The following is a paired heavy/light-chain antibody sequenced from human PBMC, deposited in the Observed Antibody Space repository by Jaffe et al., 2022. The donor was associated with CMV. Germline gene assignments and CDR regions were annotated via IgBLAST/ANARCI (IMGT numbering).Light chain of an antibody. J-gene: IGLJ3*02. V-gene: IGLV1-47*01. CDR1: SSNIGSKY. CDR2: RNN. Sequence: QSVLTQPPSASGTPGQRVTISCSGSSSNIGSKYVSWYQHLPGTAPKLLIYRNNQRPSRVPDRFSGSKSGTSASLAISGLRSEDEADYYCAAWDDSLSGWVFGGGTKLTVL. CDR3: AAWDDSLSGWV.
Heavy chain of an antibody. J-gene: IGHJ4*02. Sequence: EVQLVESGGGLVQPGGSLRLSCAASGFTFSSYAMSWVRQAPGKGLEWVSTISGSDDSTYYADSLKGRVTISRDNSKNTLHLQMNSLRAEDTAVYYCATQYYDFWSGYPDYWGQGTLVTVSS. CDR3: ATQYYDFWSGYPDY. D-gene: IGHD3-3*01. CDR1: GFTFSSYA. CDR2: ISGSDDST. V-gene: IGHV3-23*04.